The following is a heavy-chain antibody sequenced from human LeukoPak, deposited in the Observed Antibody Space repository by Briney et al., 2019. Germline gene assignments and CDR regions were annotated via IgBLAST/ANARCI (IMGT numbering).Heavy chain of an antibody. CDR1: GFTFSSYG. Sequence: PGGSLRLSCAASGFTFSSYGMSWVRQAPGKGLEWVSAISGSGGSTYYADSVKGRFTISRDNSKNTLYLQMNSLRVEDTAVYYCAKLIAAAGTPDYWGQGTLVTVSS. J-gene: IGHJ4*02. D-gene: IGHD6-13*01. V-gene: IGHV3-23*01. CDR2: ISGSGGST. CDR3: AKLIAAAGTPDY.